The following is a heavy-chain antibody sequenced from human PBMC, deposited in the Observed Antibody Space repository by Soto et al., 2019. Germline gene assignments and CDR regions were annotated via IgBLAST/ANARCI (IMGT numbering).Heavy chain of an antibody. CDR1: GFTFSILA. CDR2: LDYTGGTT. J-gene: IGHJ4*02. V-gene: IGHV3-23*01. CDR3: AKDATRTDGWYYFDY. D-gene: IGHD6-19*01. Sequence: GGSLRLGCAASGFTFSILAMGWVRQAPGKGLEWVSVLDYTGGTTYYTDSVKGRFTISRDNSKKMLYLQMNSLRAEDTAVYYCAKDATRTDGWYYFDYWGQGALVTVSS.